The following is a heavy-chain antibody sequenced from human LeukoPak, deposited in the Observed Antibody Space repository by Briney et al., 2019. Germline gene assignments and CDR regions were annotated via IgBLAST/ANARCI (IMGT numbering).Heavy chain of an antibody. V-gene: IGHV3-23*01. Sequence: RTGGSLRLSCAASGFTFISYAMSWVRQAPGKGLEWVSSIIGSGGITYYADSVKGRFTFSRDNSKNTLYLQMNSLRAEDTAVYYCAKGVAAGGSYYYYYGMDVWGQGTTVTVSS. J-gene: IGHJ6*02. CDR1: GFTFISYA. CDR2: IIGSGGIT. D-gene: IGHD1-26*01. CDR3: AKGVAAGGSYYYYYGMDV.